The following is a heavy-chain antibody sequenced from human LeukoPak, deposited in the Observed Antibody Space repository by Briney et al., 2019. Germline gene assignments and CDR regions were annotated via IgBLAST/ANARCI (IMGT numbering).Heavy chain of an antibody. CDR3: TRGAPGAYCSGGSCPYFDY. Sequence: ASVKVSCKASGYTFTGYYMHWVRQATGQGLEWMGWMNPNSGNTGYAQKFQGRVTITRNTSISTAYMELSSLRSEDTAVYYCTRGAPGAYCSGGSCPYFDYWGQGTLVTVSS. J-gene: IGHJ4*02. CDR2: MNPNSGNT. D-gene: IGHD2-15*01. CDR1: GYTFTGYY. V-gene: IGHV1-8*03.